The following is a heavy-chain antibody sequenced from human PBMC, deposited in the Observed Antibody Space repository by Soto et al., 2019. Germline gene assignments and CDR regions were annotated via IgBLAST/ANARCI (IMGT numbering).Heavy chain of an antibody. CDR3: ARGRYCLTGRCFPNWFDS. V-gene: IGHV4-30-4*01. Sequence: SETLSLTCSVSSDSISSVDCFWAWIRQPPGQALEYIGYIYKSATTYYNPSFESRVAISLDTSKSQFSLNVTSVTAADTAVYFCARGRYCLTGRCFPNWFDSWGQGTLVTVSS. CDR2: IYKSATT. CDR1: SDSISSVDCF. D-gene: IGHD2-15*01. J-gene: IGHJ5*01.